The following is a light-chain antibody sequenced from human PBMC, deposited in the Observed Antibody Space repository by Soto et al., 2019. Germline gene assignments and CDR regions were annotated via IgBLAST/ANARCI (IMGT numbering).Light chain of an antibody. V-gene: IGLV2-14*01. Sequence: QSALTQPASVSGSLGQSITISCTGTSSNVGSFDYVSWYQQHPGKAPKVIIYDVTNRPSGFSTRFSGSKSGNTASLTISGLQPEDEADYYCSSYSSSTTLVVFGGGTKLTVL. J-gene: IGLJ2*01. CDR2: DVT. CDR3: SSYSSSTTLVV. CDR1: SSNVGSFDY.